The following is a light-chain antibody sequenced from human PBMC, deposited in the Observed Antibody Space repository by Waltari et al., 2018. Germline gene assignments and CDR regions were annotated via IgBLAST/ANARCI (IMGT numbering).Light chain of an antibody. V-gene: IGKV1-39*01. Sequence: DIQMTQSPASLAASWGDRVTITGRPSQSVTTYLNWYQQKSGEPPKLLISAASSFQSGVPSRFSGSGSGTDFTLTITHLQPEDVATYFCQQSHSPPFTFGPGTKV. J-gene: IGKJ3*01. CDR3: QQSHSPPFT. CDR1: QSVTTY. CDR2: AAS.